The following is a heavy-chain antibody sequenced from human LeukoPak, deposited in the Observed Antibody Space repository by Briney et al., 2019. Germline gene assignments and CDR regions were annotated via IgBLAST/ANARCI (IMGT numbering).Heavy chain of an antibody. Sequence: GGSLRLSCAASGFTFSSYSMHWVRQAPGKGLEWVSSISSTSIYKYYADSVKGRFTISRDNAKDSLFLQMNSLRAEDTALYYCARHHIIYGTNSICRDDDFDNGGQGTLVTVSS. J-gene: IGHJ4*02. D-gene: IGHD2-8*01. CDR3: ARHHIIYGTNSICRDDDFDN. CDR2: ISSTSIYK. CDR1: GFTFSSYS. V-gene: IGHV3-21*01.